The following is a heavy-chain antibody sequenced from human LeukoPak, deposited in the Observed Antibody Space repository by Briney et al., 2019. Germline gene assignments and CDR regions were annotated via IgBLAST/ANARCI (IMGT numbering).Heavy chain of an antibody. CDR1: GGSVSGYY. CDR2: IYSSGAT. J-gene: IGHJ4*02. V-gene: IGHV4-59*08. D-gene: IGHD2-21*02. Sequence: SETLSLTCSVSGGSVSGYYWSWIRQPPGKGLEYIGYIYSSGATLYSPSLKSRVTISIDTSENHFSLKLSSLTAAETAVYYCARHDAVPVIRRGFDLWGQGTLVTVSS. CDR3: ARHDAVPVIRRGFDL.